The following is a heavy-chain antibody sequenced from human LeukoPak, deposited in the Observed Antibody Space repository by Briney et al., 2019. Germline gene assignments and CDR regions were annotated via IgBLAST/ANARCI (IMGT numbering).Heavy chain of an antibody. J-gene: IGHJ3*02. CDR2: IYPGDSDT. CDR3: ATSDPYYDILTGYYNERAFDI. D-gene: IGHD3-9*01. V-gene: IGHV5-51*01. CDR1: GYSFTSYW. Sequence: GESLKISCKGSGYSFTSYWIGWVRQMPGKGLEWMGIIYPGDSDTRYSPSFQGQVTISADKSISTAYLQWSSLKASDTAMYYRATSDPYYDILTGYYNERAFDIWGQGTMVTVSS.